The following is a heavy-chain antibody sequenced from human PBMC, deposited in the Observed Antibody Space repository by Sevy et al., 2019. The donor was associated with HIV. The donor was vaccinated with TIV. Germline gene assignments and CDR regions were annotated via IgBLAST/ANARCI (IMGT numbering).Heavy chain of an antibody. J-gene: IGHJ6*03. CDR2: ISSSSSYI. V-gene: IGHV3-21*01. Sequence: GGSLRLSCAASGFTFSSYSMNWVRQAPGKGLEWVSSISSSSSYIYYADSVKGRFTISRDNAKNSLYLKMNSLRAEETAGYYCARDRGSPDSSGYLVMDVWGKGTTVTVSS. CDR3: ARDRGSPDSSGYLVMDV. CDR1: GFTFSSYS. D-gene: IGHD3-22*01.